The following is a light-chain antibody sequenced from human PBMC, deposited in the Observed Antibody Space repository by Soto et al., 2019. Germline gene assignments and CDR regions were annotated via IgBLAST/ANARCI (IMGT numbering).Light chain of an antibody. J-gene: IGKJ1*01. Sequence: DIVMTQSPDSLAVSLGERATINCKCSESVLDSSNNKNYLAWYQQKPGQAPKLLIYWASTRQSGVPDRFSGSGSGTDFTLTISSLQAEDVAVYYCQQYYSTPWTFGQGTKVEVK. CDR2: WAS. CDR1: ESVLDSSNNKNY. V-gene: IGKV4-1*01. CDR3: QQYYSTPWT.